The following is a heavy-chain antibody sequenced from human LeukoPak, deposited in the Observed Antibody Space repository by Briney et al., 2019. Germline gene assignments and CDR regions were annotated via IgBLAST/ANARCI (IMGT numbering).Heavy chain of an antibody. CDR1: GFTFSSYG. J-gene: IGHJ4*02. Sequence: GRSVRLSCAASGFTFSSYGMHWVRQAPGKGLEWVAVISYDGSNKYYADSVKGRFTISRDNSKNTLYLQMNSLRAEDTAVYYCAKDPDYYDSSGYPDYWGQGTLVTVSS. V-gene: IGHV3-30*18. CDR2: ISYDGSNK. CDR3: AKDPDYYDSSGYPDY. D-gene: IGHD3-22*01.